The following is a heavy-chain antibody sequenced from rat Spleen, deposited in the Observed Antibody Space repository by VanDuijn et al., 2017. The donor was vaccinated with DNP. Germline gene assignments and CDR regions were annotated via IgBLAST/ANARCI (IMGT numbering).Heavy chain of an antibody. CDR1: GYTFSDYY. CDR2: IGSDDYAP. CDR3: IRWNSCHFYY. D-gene: IGHD4-3*01. J-gene: IGHJ2*01. V-gene: IGHV5-22*01. Sequence: EVQLVESGGGLVQPGRSLKLSCAASGYTFSDYYMAWVRQAPTKGLEWVAYIGSDDYAPYYGDSVKGRFTISRDNAKSTLYLQMNSLRSEDMATYYCIRWNSCHFYYWGQGVMVTVSS.